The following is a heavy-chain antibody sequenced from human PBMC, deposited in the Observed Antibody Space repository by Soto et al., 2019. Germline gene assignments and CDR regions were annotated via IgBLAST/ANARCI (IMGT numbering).Heavy chain of an antibody. V-gene: IGHV3-23*01. Sequence: GGSLRLSCAASGFTFSSYAMSWVRQAPGKGLEWVSAIGGSGGSTYYADSVKGRLTIFRDNSKNTLYLQMNSLRAGDTAIYYCARDQRFNCSDGGARGTLVTVS. CDR3: ARDQRFNCSDG. CDR1: GFTFSSYA. D-gene: IGHD1-1*01. J-gene: IGHJ4*02. CDR2: IGGSGGST.